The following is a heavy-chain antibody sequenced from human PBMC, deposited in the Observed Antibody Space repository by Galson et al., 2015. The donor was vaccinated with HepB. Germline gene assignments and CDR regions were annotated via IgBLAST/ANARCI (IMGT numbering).Heavy chain of an antibody. CDR3: AREAAVRQHYNILTGYLVY. Sequence: SVKVSCKASGGTFNNYAISWVRQAPGQGLEWMGGIIPIVSIANYAEKFQGRVKITADKSTNTVNMELSSLRSEDTAVYYCAREAAVRQHYNILTGYLVYWGQGTLVTVSS. D-gene: IGHD3-9*01. V-gene: IGHV1-69*10. CDR2: IIPIVSIA. CDR1: GGTFNNYA. J-gene: IGHJ4*02.